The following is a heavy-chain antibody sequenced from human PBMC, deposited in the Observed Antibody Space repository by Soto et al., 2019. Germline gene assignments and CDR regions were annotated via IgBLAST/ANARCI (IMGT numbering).Heavy chain of an antibody. V-gene: IGHV3-23*01. D-gene: IGHD2-15*01. J-gene: IGHJ4*02. Sequence: EVQLLESGGGLLQPGGSLRLSCAASGFTFSSYAMSWVRLAPGKGLEWFSSIGGSGGTYYADSVNGRFTISRDNSKNMLYLHLNSLRAEDTAMYYCAKGQGWSYYYDSWGQGTLVTVSS. CDR3: AKGQGWSYYYDS. CDR1: GFTFSSYA. CDR2: IGGSGGT.